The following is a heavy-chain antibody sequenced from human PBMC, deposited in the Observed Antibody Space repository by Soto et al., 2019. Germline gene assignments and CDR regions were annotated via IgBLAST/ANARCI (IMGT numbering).Heavy chain of an antibody. J-gene: IGHJ6*02. Sequence: QVQLVQSGAEVKKPGSSVKVSCKASGGTFSSYAISWVRQAPGQGLEWMGGIIPIFGTANYAQKFQGRVTITADESTSTAYMELSSLRSEDTAVYYCARIGYCSSTSCYEAPGRYYYGMDVWGQGTTVTVSS. CDR2: IIPIFGTA. D-gene: IGHD2-2*01. CDR1: GGTFSSYA. CDR3: ARIGYCSSTSCYEAPGRYYYGMDV. V-gene: IGHV1-69*01.